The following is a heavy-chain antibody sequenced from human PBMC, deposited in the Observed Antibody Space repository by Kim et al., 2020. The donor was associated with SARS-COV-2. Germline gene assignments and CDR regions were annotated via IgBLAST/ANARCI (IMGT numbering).Heavy chain of an antibody. CDR1: GFTFNGYA. Sequence: GGSLRLSCAASGFTFNGYAMSWVRQAPGKGLEWVSAISGSGSSTYYADSVKGRFTISRDNSKNTLYLQMNSLRAEDTAVYYCAKEKRSTSDYDNSDYCYFDLWGRGTLVPVSS. CDR3: AKEKRSTSDYDNSDYCYFDL. CDR2: ISGSGSST. V-gene: IGHV3-23*01. D-gene: IGHD3-22*01. J-gene: IGHJ2*01.